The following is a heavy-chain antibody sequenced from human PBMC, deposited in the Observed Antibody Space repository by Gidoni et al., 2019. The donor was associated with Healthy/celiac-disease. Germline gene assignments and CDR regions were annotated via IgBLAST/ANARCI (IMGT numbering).Heavy chain of an antibody. D-gene: IGHD5-18*01. V-gene: IGHV4-34*01. CDR1: GGSFSGYY. CDR2: INHSGST. CDR3: ARGGGGDTANDY. Sequence: QVQLQQWGAGLLKPSETLSLTCAVYGGSFSGYYWSWIRQPPGKGLEWIGEINHSGSTSYNPSLKSRVTISVDTSKNQFSLKLSSVTAADTAVYYCARGGGGDTANDYWGQGTLVTVSS. J-gene: IGHJ4*02.